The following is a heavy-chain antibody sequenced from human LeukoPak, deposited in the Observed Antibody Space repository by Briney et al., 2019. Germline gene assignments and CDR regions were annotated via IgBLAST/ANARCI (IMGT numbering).Heavy chain of an antibody. J-gene: IGHJ5*02. Sequence: GGSLRLSCAASGFTFSSFWMTWVRQAPVKGLEWVANIKYDGSEKYYVDSVKGRFTISRDNAKNSLYLQMNSLRAEDTAVYYCGKAVITMVRGAPFDPWGQGTLVTVSS. V-gene: IGHV3-7*03. CDR2: IKYDGSEK. D-gene: IGHD3-10*01. CDR3: GKAVITMVRGAPFDP. CDR1: GFTFSSFW.